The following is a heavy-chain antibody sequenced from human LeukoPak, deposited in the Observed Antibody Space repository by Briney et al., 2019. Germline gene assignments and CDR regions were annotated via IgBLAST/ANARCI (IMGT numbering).Heavy chain of an antibody. Sequence: SGGSLRLSCAASGFTFSSYSMNWVRQAAGKGLEWVSSISSSSSYIYYADSLKGRFTISRDNAKNSLYLQMNSLRAEDTAVYYCARDRSNYAYYYYGMDVWGQGTTVTVSS. CDR3: ARDRSNYAYYYYGMDV. CDR1: GFTFSSYS. V-gene: IGHV3-21*01. J-gene: IGHJ6*02. CDR2: ISSSSSYI. D-gene: IGHD4-11*01.